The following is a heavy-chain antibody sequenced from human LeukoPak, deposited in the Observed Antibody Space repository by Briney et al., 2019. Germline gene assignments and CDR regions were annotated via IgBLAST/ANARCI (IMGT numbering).Heavy chain of an antibody. CDR1: GYTFTGYY. CDR2: INPNSGGT. J-gene: IGHJ3*02. V-gene: IGHV1-2*04. Sequence: ASVKVSCKASGYTFTGYYMHWVRQAPGQGLEWMGWINPNSGGTNYAQKFQGWVTMTRDTSISTAYMELSRLRSDDTAVYYCARSGSSSWYWGGTAGAFDIWGQGTMVTVSS. CDR3: ARSGSSSWYWGGTAGAFDI. D-gene: IGHD6-13*01.